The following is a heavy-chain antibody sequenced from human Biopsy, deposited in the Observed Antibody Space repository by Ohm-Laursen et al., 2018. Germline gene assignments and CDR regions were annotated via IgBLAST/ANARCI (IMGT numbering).Heavy chain of an antibody. CDR1: GFTFGDYY. D-gene: IGHD3-10*01. V-gene: IGHV3-11*01. J-gene: IGHJ4*02. CDR3: ATDGAGSYNEN. CDR2: ISGGGVTK. Sequence: SLRLSCAAPGFTFGDYYMSWIRQAPGKGLEWLSYISGGGVTKMYADSVKGRFTVSRDNAKNSLYLEMNNLTVEDTAVYYCATDGAGSYNENWGQGTLVSVSS.